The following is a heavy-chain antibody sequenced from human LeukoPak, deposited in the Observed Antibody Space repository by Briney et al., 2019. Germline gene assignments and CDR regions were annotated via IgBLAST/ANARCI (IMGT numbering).Heavy chain of an antibody. CDR2: IYYSGST. D-gene: IGHD5-24*01. J-gene: IGHJ3*02. CDR3: ARSRRDGYNLKAWAYAFDI. CDR1: GFPFSSYW. Sequence: GSLRLSCAASGFPFSSYWMSWVRQAPGKGLEWIGYIYYSGSTNYNPSLKSRVTISVDTSKNQFSLKLSSVTAADTAVYYCARSRRDGYNLKAWAYAFDIWGQGTMVTVSS. V-gene: IGHV4-59*01.